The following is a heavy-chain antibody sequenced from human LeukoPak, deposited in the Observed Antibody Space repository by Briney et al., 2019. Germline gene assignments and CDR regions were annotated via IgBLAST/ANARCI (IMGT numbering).Heavy chain of an antibody. Sequence: GGSLRLSCAASGFTFSSYSMNWVRQAPGEGLEWVSYISSSSSTIYYADSVKGRFTISRDNAKNSLYLQMNSLRAEDTAVYYCARASGSYYYSYFDYWGQGTLVTVSS. D-gene: IGHD1-26*01. J-gene: IGHJ4*02. CDR1: GFTFSSYS. V-gene: IGHV3-48*01. CDR3: ARASGSYYYSYFDY. CDR2: ISSSSSTI.